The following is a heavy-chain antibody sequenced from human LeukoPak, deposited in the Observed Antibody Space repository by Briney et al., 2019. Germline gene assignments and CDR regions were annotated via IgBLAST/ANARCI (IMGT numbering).Heavy chain of an antibody. CDR1: GFTFSSYT. Sequence: KTGGSLRLSCAASGFTFSSYTMNWVREAPGKGLEWVSYDSSSSRFIYYADSVKGRFTISRDNARNSLYLQMNRLTAEDTAVYYCASGSPAGDYWGQGTLVTVSS. J-gene: IGHJ4*02. CDR2: DSSSSRFI. CDR3: ASGSPAGDY. D-gene: IGHD1-26*01. V-gene: IGHV3-21*01.